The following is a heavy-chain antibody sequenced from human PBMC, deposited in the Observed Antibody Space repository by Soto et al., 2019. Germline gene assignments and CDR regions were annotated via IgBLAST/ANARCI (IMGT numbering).Heavy chain of an antibody. CDR3: ARVDGTLTTNFYHYMDV. CDR2: IIPKLGIT. CDR1: VGTFSDYN. Sequence: VQLVQSGAEVKRPGSSVKVSCKAPVGTFSDYNIAWVRQARGQGLEWMGRIIPKLGITNYAHKFQDRVRITADKATSTAYMESTSLRYEDTAVYFCARVDGTLTTNFYHYMDVWGEGTTVTVS. D-gene: IGHD2-8*01. V-gene: IGHV1-69*02. J-gene: IGHJ6*03.